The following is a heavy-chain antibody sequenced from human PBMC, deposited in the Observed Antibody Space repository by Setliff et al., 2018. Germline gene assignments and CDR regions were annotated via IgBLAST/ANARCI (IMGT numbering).Heavy chain of an antibody. V-gene: IGHV3-49*04. Sequence: GGSLRLSCAASRFTFSGYSMNWVRQAPGKGLEWVGLIGSKTYGGTTEYAASVKGRFTISRDDSKSIAYLQMNSLKTEDTAVYYCTGHYHEYCGGDCYPPFFDYWGQGTLVTVSS. CDR1: RFTFSGYS. J-gene: IGHJ4*02. CDR2: IGSKTYGGTT. D-gene: IGHD2-21*02. CDR3: TGHYHEYCGGDCYPPFFDY.